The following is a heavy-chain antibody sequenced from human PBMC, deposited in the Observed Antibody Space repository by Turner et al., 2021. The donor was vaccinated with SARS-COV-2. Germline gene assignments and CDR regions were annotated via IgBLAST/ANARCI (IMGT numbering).Heavy chain of an antibody. CDR1: GFTLDHYA. CDR3: AKDILSVTYYYDSSGSYGMDV. CDR2: STRHSGTI. J-gene: IGHJ6*02. Sequence: EVQVMESGGAVEESGKSFGLSCAGYGFTLDHYAMHWVRQAAGKGREWVLGSTRHSGTIGYADYEKRRFTISTDNAKNSLYLQENSLRGEDTALFYCAKDILSVTYYYDSSGSYGMDVWGQGTTVTVSS. V-gene: IGHV3-9*01. D-gene: IGHD3-22*01.